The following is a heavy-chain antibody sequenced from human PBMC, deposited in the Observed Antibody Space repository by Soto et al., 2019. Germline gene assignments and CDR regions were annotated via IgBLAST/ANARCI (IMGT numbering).Heavy chain of an antibody. V-gene: IGHV6-1*01. Sequence: SQTRSLTCAISWDSVSVNSAAWNWIRQSPSRGLEWLGRTYYRSRWYNYYAVSVKSRITVTPDTAKNQFSLHMNSVNPDETAVYYCSREFQYYVIXDSYLDYGGQGARVNVSS. J-gene: IGHJ4*02. D-gene: IGHD3-16*01. CDR1: WDSVSVNSAA. CDR3: SREFQYYVIXDSYLDY. CDR2: TYYRSRWYN.